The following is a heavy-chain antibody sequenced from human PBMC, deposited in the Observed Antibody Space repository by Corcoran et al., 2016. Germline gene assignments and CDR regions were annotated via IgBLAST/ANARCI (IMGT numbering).Heavy chain of an antibody. CDR3: ARDIVVVVAASQGFDP. CDR1: GGSFSGYY. Sequence: QVQLQQWGAGLLKPSETLSLTCAVYGGSFSGYYWSWIRQPPGKGREWIGEINHSGSTNYNPSLKSRVTISVDTSKNQFSLKLSSVTAADSAVYYCARDIVVVVAASQGFDPWGQGTLVTVSS. CDR2: INHSGST. D-gene: IGHD2-15*01. J-gene: IGHJ5*02. V-gene: IGHV4-34*01.